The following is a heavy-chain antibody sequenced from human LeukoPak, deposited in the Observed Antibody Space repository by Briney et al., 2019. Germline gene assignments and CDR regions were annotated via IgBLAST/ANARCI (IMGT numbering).Heavy chain of an antibody. CDR2: ISSNGGST. V-gene: IGHV3-64*01. D-gene: IGHD3-3*01. J-gene: IGHJ4*02. Sequence: GGSLRLSCAASGFTFSSYAMHWVRQAPGKGLEYVSAISSNGGSTYYANSVKGRFTISRDNSKNTLYLQMGSLRAEDMAVYYCSRFPGEVLRFLEWLLYFDYWGQGTLVTVSS. CDR1: GFTFSSYA. CDR3: SRFPGEVLRFLEWLLYFDY.